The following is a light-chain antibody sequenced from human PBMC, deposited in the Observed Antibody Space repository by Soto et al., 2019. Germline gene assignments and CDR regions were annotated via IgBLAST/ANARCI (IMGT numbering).Light chain of an antibody. Sequence: EIVLTQSPGTLSLSPGERATLSCRASQSVSSSYLAWYQQKPGQAPRLLIYGASSRATDLPDRFSGSGSGTDFTLTISRLEPEDFPVYYCQQYGSSPLFTFGPGTKVDI. CDR1: QSVSSSY. CDR3: QQYGSSPLFT. V-gene: IGKV3-20*01. J-gene: IGKJ3*01. CDR2: GAS.